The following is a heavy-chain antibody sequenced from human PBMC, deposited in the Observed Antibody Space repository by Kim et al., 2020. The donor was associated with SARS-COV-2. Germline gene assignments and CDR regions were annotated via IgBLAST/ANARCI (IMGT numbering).Heavy chain of an antibody. CDR3: ARGLQYYYGMDV. D-gene: IGHD4-4*01. CDR2: ISSRGSAI. V-gene: IGHV3-48*03. CDR1: GFIFNSHE. J-gene: IGHJ6*02. Sequence: GGSLRLSCAASGFIFNSHEMNWVRQAPGKGLEWVSYISSRGSAIYNADSVKGRFIISRDNAKNSLYLQMNSLRADDTAVYYCARGLQYYYGMDVWGQGTTVTVSS.